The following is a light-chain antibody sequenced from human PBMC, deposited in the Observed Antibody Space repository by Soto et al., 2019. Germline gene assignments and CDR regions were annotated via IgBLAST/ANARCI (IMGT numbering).Light chain of an antibody. Sequence: QSALTQPASVSGSPGQSITISCTGTSSDVGAYDYVSWYQQHPAKAPKLMIFEVSNRPPGVSNRFSGSKSVYTATLTISGLQAEDEADYYCSSYTTISTRVFGTGTKLTVL. J-gene: IGLJ1*01. CDR2: EVS. CDR3: SSYTTISTRV. CDR1: SSDVGAYDY. V-gene: IGLV2-14*03.